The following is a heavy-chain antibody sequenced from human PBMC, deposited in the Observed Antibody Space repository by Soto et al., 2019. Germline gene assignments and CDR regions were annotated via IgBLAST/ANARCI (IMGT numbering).Heavy chain of an antibody. CDR2: IYWDDAK. CDR1: GFSLSTSGVG. J-gene: IGHJ4*02. D-gene: IGHD3-16*01. Sequence: QITLKESGPTLVKPTQTLTLTCTFSGFSLSTSGVGVGWIRQPPGKALEWLALIYWDDAKEYSPSLKSRLTNTKDTSKNQVVLIMTNMDPGDKATYYWAHKGGGDRILDYWGQGTLVTVSS. CDR3: AHKGGGDRILDY. V-gene: IGHV2-5*02.